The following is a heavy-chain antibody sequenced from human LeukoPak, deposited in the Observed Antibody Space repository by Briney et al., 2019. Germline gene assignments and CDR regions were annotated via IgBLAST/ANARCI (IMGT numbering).Heavy chain of an antibody. Sequence: GGSLRLSCAASGFTFSSYGMHWVRQAPGKGLEWVAFIRYDGSNKYCADSVKGRFTISRDNSKNTLYLQMNSLRAEDTAVYYCAKDRGTRGIAARPAIDYWGQGTLVTVSS. CDR2: IRYDGSNK. CDR3: AKDRGTRGIAARPAIDY. D-gene: IGHD6-6*01. V-gene: IGHV3-30*02. J-gene: IGHJ4*02. CDR1: GFTFSSYG.